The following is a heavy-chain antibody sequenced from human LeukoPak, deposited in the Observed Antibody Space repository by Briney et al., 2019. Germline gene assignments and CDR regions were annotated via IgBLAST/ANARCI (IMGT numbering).Heavy chain of an antibody. D-gene: IGHD2-15*01. Sequence: GASVKLSCKASGYTFTGFYMHWVRQAPGQGLEWMGWINPNSGGTNYAQKFQGRVTMTSDTSISTAYMELSRLRSDATAVSYCARWDLCGCSCYLHQWGQGTLVTVSS. V-gene: IGHV1-2*02. J-gene: IGHJ1*01. CDR2: INPNSGGT. CDR3: ARWDLCGCSCYLHQ. CDR1: GYTFTGFY.